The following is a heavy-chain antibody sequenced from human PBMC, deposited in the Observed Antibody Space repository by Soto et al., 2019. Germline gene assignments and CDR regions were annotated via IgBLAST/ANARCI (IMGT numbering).Heavy chain of an antibody. J-gene: IGHJ5*02. CDR3: ARAALYNRGHCWFDP. CDR2: AYYAGTT. D-gene: IGHD1-1*01. CDR1: GASVTTHDYY. Sequence: PSETLSLTCSVSGASVTTHDYYWAWIRQHPGKGLEWIGYAYYAGTTYYNPSLKSRAAISVETSSNRFSLNLTSVTAADTAVYYCARAALYNRGHCWFDPWGQGTLVTVSS. V-gene: IGHV4-31*03.